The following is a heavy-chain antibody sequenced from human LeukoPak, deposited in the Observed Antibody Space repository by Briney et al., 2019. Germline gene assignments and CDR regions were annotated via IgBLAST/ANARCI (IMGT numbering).Heavy chain of an antibody. CDR2: IYSGGST. J-gene: IGHJ3*02. V-gene: IGHV3-66*04. CDR1: GFTVSSNY. CDR3: ARRLTGDDSFDS. D-gene: IGHD7-27*01. Sequence: GGSLRLSCAASGFTVSSNYMSWVRQAPEKGLEWVSVIYSGGSTYYADSVKGRFTISRENSKNTLYLQMNSLRAEDTAVYYCARRLTGDDSFDSWGQGTMVTVSS.